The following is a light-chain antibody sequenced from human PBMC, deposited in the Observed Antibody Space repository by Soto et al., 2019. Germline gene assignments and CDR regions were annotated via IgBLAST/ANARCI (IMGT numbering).Light chain of an antibody. J-gene: IGKJ2*01. CDR2: VAS. CDR1: QSVGSY. CDR3: QKYNTWPYT. V-gene: IGKV3-15*01. Sequence: EIVMTQSPATLSVSPGERATLSCRASQSVGSYLAWYQQKPGQAPRLLIYVASTRATDIPDRFTGSWSGTDFTLTISSLQSEDLAVYYCQKYNTWPYTFGQGTELEI.